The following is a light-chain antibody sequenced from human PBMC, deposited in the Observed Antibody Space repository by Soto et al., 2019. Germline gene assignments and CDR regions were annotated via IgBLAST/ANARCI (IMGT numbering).Light chain of an antibody. V-gene: IGKV1-33*01. Sequence: DIQMTQSPFSLSASVGDRVIITCRASQSIRIYLNWYQKKPGKAPKLLLYAASNLQSGVPSRFVGSGSGTDFTFTISSLQPEDIATYYCQQYDNLPITFGQGTRLEIK. CDR3: QQYDNLPIT. J-gene: IGKJ5*01. CDR2: AAS. CDR1: QSIRIY.